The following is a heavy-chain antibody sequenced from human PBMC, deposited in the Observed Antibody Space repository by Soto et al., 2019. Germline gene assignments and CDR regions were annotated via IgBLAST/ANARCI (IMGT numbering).Heavy chain of an antibody. CDR3: GGRDYSSGWGGY. V-gene: IGHV4-39*01. CDR2: IYYSGST. CDR1: VGSISSSSYY. Sequence: QLQLQESGPGLVKPSETLSLTCTVSVGSISSSSYYWGWIRQPPGKGLEWIGSIYYSGSTYYNPSLKSRVSIAVDTSKNQFPLKLSSVSAADTAVYYCGGRDYSSGWGGYWGQGTLVTVSS. J-gene: IGHJ4*02. D-gene: IGHD6-19*01.